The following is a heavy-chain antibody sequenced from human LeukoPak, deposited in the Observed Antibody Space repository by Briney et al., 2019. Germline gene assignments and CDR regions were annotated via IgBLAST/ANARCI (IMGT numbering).Heavy chain of an antibody. CDR2: ISGSGGST. V-gene: IGHV3-23*01. J-gene: IGHJ4*02. CDR3: AKAREVSYYGSGSYLDY. D-gene: IGHD3-10*01. Sequence: AGGSLRLSCAASGFTLSSYAMSWVRQAPGKGLEWVSAISGSGGSTYYADSVKGRFTISRDNSKNTLYLQMNSPRAEDTAVYYCAKAREVSYYGSGSYLDYWGQGTLVTVSS. CDR1: GFTLSSYA.